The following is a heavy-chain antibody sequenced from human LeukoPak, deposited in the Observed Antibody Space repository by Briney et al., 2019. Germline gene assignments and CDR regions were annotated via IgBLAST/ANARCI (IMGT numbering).Heavy chain of an antibody. CDR3: IRSRSGSYGYFDY. V-gene: IGHV3-21*01. CDR1: GFTFSSYS. CDR2: ISSSSSYK. D-gene: IGHD3-10*01. Sequence: GGSLRLSCAASGFTFSSYSMNWVRQAPGKGLEWVSSISSSSSYKYYADSLKGRFTISRDNAKNTVYLQMNSLRAEDTAVYYCIRSRSGSYGYFDYWGQGTLVTVSS. J-gene: IGHJ4*02.